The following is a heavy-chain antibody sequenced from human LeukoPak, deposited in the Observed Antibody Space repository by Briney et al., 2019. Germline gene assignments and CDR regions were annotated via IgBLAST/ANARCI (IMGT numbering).Heavy chain of an antibody. CDR2: FDPEDGET. CDR3: ARDIDYGSYPDPISRYFDY. Sequence: ASVKVSCKVSGYTLTELSMHWVRQAPGKGLEWMGGFDPEDGETIYAQKFQGRVTMTRNTSISTAYMELRSLRSDDTAVYYCARDIDYGSYPDPISRYFDYWGQGTLVTVSS. CDR1: GYTLTELS. J-gene: IGHJ4*02. V-gene: IGHV1-24*01. D-gene: IGHD1-26*01.